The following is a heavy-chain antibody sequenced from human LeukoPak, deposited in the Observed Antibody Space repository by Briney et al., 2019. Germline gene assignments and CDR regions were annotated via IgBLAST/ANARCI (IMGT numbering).Heavy chain of an antibody. J-gene: IGHJ3*02. D-gene: IGHD2-21*02. V-gene: IGHV1-18*01. CDR3: ARGVTARDSYDI. CDR2: ISTYDVDT. Sequence: GASVKVSCKASGFTFTDFGVSWVRRAPGQGLEWMGWISTYDVDTKYAQKFQGRVTMITDTSTSTAYMDLRSLRSDDTAVYYCARGVTARDSYDIWGKGTMLIVSS. CDR1: GFTFTDFG.